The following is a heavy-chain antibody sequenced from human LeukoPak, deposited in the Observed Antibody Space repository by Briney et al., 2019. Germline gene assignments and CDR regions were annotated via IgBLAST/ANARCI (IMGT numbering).Heavy chain of an antibody. J-gene: IGHJ6*03. D-gene: IGHD3-10*01. CDR1: GGSFSGYY. Sequence: PSETLSLTCAVYGGSFSGYYWSWIRQPPGKGLEWNGEINHSGSTNYNPSLKSRVTISVDTSKNQFALKLSSVTAADTAVYYCARHPRYYYGSGTYYYYMDVWGKGTTVTISS. CDR3: ARHPRYYYGSGTYYYYMDV. CDR2: INHSGST. V-gene: IGHV4-34*01.